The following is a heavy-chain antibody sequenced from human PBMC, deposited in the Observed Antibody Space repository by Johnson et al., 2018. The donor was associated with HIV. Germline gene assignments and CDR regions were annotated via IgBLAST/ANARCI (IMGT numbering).Heavy chain of an antibody. Sequence: QVQLVESGGGVVQPGRSLRLSCVASGFTISNYGMHWVRQAPGKGLEWVAVMWYDGSNKYYADSVKGRFIISRDNSKNTLLLQMNSLRAEDTAVYYCAKCIWGSSLIDASDIWGQGTMVTVSS. V-gene: IGHV3-33*06. CDR2: MWYDGSNK. D-gene: IGHD6-13*01. CDR1: GFTISNYG. CDR3: AKCIWGSSLIDASDI. J-gene: IGHJ3*02.